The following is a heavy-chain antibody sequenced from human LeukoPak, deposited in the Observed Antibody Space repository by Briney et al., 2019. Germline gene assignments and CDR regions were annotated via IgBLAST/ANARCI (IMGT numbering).Heavy chain of an antibody. J-gene: IGHJ5*02. V-gene: IGHV1-2*02. CDR1: GYTFTGYY. CDR2: VNPNNGGT. D-gene: IGHD5-18*01. CDR3: ARLGRQDTAMA. Sequence: GSVKVSCKASGYTFTGYYMHWVRQAPGQGLEWMEWVNPNNGGTNYAQKFQGRVTMTSDTSIGTAYMELSSLTSDDTAVYYCARLGRQDTAMAWGQGTLVTVSS.